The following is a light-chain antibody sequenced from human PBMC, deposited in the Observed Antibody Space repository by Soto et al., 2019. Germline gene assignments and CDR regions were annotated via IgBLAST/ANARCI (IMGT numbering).Light chain of an antibody. CDR3: HSRA. CDR1: QTISRW. Sequence: DIQLTQPPSTLSASVGDEVTITCRASQTISRWLAWYQQKPGRAPNLLIYDASTLESGVPSRFSGSGSETEFTLTISRLQPDDFATYFCHSRAFGQGTRLEI. J-gene: IGKJ5*01. CDR2: DAS. V-gene: IGKV1-5*01.